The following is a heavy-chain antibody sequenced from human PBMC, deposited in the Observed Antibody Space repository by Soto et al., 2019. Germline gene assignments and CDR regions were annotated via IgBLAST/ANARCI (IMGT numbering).Heavy chain of an antibody. D-gene: IGHD4-17*01. CDR3: ARGRDYGDYDAGTPFYYYYYMDV. CDR2: MNPNSGNT. CDR1: GYTFTSYD. V-gene: IGHV1-8*01. J-gene: IGHJ6*03. Sequence: ASVKVSCKASGYTFTSYDINWVRQATGQGLEWMGWMNPNSGNTGYAQKFQGRVTMTRNTSISTAYMELSSLRSEDTAVYYCARGRDYGDYDAGTPFYYYYYMDVWGKGTTVTVSS.